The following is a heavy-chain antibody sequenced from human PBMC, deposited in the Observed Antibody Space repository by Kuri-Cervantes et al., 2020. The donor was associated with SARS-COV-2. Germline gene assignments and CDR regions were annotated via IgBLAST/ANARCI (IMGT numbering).Heavy chain of an antibody. J-gene: IGHJ3*02. CDR3: ARGGGPLFIVVVPAASSGDAFDI. D-gene: IGHD2-2*01. CDR1: ETTFPNYD. V-gene: IGHV1-8*01. Sequence: ASVKVSCKAPETTFPNYDINWVRQATGQGLEWMGMVKTNSGNTLYAQFFQGRVTMTRDTSTSTVYMELSSLTSEDTAVYYCARGGGPLFIVVVPAASSGDAFDIWGQGTMVTDSS. CDR2: VKTNSGNT.